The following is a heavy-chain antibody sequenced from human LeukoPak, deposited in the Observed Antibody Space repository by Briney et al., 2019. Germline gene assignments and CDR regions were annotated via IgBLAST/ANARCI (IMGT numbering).Heavy chain of an antibody. V-gene: IGHV1-2*02. CDR2: INPNSGGT. CDR3: ARVCSSTSCYTNYYYGMDV. CDR1: GYTFTGYY. Sequence: ASVKVSCKASGYTFTGYYMHWVRQAPGQGLEWMGWINPNSGGTNCAQKFQGRVTMTRDTSISTAYMELSRLRSDDTAVYYCARVCSSTSCYTNYYYGMDVWGQGTTVTVSS. J-gene: IGHJ6*02. D-gene: IGHD2-2*02.